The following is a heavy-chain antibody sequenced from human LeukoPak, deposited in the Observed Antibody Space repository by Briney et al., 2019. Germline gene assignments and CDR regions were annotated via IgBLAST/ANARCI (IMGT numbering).Heavy chain of an antibody. V-gene: IGHV1-69*05. Sequence: GSSVKVSCKASGGTFSSYAISWVRQPPAQGLEWMGVIIPIFGTANYAQKFQGRVTITTDESTSTAYMELSSLRSEDTAVYYCAREGYDILTGFRLYYFDYWGQGTLVTVSS. J-gene: IGHJ4*02. CDR3: AREGYDILTGFRLYYFDY. CDR1: GGTFSSYA. CDR2: IIPIFGTA. D-gene: IGHD3-9*01.